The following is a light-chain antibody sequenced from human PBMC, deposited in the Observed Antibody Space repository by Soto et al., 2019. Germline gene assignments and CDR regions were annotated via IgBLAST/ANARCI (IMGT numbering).Light chain of an antibody. V-gene: IGKV3-11*01. Sequence: VVLTQPPATLSLSPGERATLSCRTSLSVSVYLDWYQQKPGQAPRLLISDASNRATGIPARFSGSGPGTDFTLTISSLEPEDFAVYYCHQRQYWPPITFGQGTRLEIK. CDR3: HQRQYWPPIT. CDR1: LSVSVY. J-gene: IGKJ5*01. CDR2: DAS.